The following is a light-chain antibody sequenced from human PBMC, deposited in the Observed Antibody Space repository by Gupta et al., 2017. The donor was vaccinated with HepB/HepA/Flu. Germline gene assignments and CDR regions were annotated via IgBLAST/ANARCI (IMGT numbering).Light chain of an antibody. CDR2: LGS. CDR1: QSLLHSNGYNY. J-gene: IGKJ2*01. V-gene: IGKV2-28*01. CDR3: RQGLETPSA. Sequence: DSVMIQSPLSLPVTPGEPASISCRSSQSLLHSNGYNYLNWYVQKAGQTPQLLIYLGSSRASGVPDRFSGSGSGTDFTLEISRVEAEDVVVYYCRQGLETPSAFGQRTRLDIK.